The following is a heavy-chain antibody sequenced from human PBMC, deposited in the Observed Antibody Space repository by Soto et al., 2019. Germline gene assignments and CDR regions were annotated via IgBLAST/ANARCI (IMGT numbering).Heavy chain of an antibody. V-gene: IGHV3-23*01. D-gene: IGHD3-3*01. CDR1: GFTFSSYA. J-gene: IGHJ5*02. CDR2: ISGSGGST. Sequence: GGSLRLSCAASGFTFSSYAMSWVRQAPGKGLEWVSAISGSGGSTYYADSVKGRFTISRDNSKNTLYLQMNSLRAEDTAVYYCAKARAQYYDFWSGYPVDPWGPGTLVTVSS. CDR3: AKARAQYYDFWSGYPVDP.